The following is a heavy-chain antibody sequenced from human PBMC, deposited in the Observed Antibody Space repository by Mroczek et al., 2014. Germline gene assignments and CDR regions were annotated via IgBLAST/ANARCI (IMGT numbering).Heavy chain of an antibody. CDR3: ARSGEGATIRFNDY. CDR2: INHSGST. V-gene: IGHV4-34*01. J-gene: IGHJ4*02. CDR1: GGSFSGYY. D-gene: IGHD1-26*01. Sequence: QVQLQQWGAGLLKPSETLSLTCAVYGGSFSGYYWSWIRQPPGKGLEWIGEINHSGSTNYNPSLKSRVTISVDTSKNQFSLKLSSVTAADTAVYYCARSGEGATIRFNDYWGQGTLVTVSS.